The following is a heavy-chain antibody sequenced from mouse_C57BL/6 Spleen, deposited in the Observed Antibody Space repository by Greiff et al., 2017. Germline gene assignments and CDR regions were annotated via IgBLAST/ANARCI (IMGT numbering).Heavy chain of an antibody. Sequence: VQLQQPGTELVKPGASVKLSCKASGYTFTSYWMHWVKQRPGQGLEWIGNINPSNGGTNYNEKFKSKATLTVDKSSSTAYMQLSSLTSVDSAVYYCARGSSGYRAWFAYWGQGTLVTVSA. CDR1: GYTFTSYW. V-gene: IGHV1-53*01. J-gene: IGHJ3*01. D-gene: IGHD3-2*02. CDR2: INPSNGGT. CDR3: ARGSSGYRAWFAY.